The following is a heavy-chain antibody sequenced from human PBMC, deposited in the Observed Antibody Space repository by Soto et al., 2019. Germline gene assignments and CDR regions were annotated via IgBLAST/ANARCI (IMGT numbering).Heavy chain of an antibody. CDR1: GFTFSSYA. D-gene: IGHD3-3*01. CDR2: ISGSGGST. J-gene: IGHJ6*02. Sequence: GGSLRLSCAASGFTFSSYAMSWVRQAPGKGLEWVSAISGSGGSTYYADSVKGRFTISRDNSKNTPYLQMNSLRAEDTAVYYCAKRKLRFLEWLLAPTYGMDVWGQGTTVTVSS. V-gene: IGHV3-23*01. CDR3: AKRKLRFLEWLLAPTYGMDV.